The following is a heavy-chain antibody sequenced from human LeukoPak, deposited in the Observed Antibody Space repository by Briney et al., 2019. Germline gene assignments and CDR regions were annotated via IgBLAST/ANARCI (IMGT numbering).Heavy chain of an antibody. D-gene: IGHD2-2*01. CDR1: GFTLGNYW. J-gene: IGHJ4*02. CDR2: IKQDGSEK. CDR3: ASYIIVVPTRDY. Sequence: GGSLRLSCAASGFTLGNYWMSGVGKAQGKGREGVANIKQDGSEKYYVDSVKGRFTISRDNAKTSLYLQMNSLRAEDTAVYYCASYIIVVPTRDYWGQGTLVTVSS. V-gene: IGHV3-7*01.